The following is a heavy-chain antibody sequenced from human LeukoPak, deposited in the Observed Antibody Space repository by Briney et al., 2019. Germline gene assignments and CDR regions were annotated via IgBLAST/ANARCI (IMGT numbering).Heavy chain of an antibody. D-gene: IGHD3-10*01. J-gene: IGHJ4*02. CDR3: ARPSGG. V-gene: IGHV3-7*03. CDR1: GFTFSSYW. CDR2: INHNGNVN. Sequence: GGSLRLSCAASGFTFSSYWMNWARQAPGKGLEWVASINHNGNVNYYVDSVKGRFTISRDNAKNSLYLQMSNLRAEDTAVYYCARPSGGWGQGTLVTVSS.